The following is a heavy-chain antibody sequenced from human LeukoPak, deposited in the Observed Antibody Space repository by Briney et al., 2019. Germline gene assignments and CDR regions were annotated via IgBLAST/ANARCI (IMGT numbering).Heavy chain of an antibody. J-gene: IGHJ4*02. CDR3: ASLRLRFLEWSSNDY. CDR2: INPNSGGT. CDR1: GHTFTGYY. V-gene: IGHV1-2*02. D-gene: IGHD3-3*01. Sequence: GASVKVSCKASGHTFTGYYMHWVRQAPGQGLEWMGWINPNSGGTNYAQKFQGRVTMTRDTSISTAYMELSRLRSDDTAVYYCASLRLRFLEWSSNDYWGQGTLVTVSS.